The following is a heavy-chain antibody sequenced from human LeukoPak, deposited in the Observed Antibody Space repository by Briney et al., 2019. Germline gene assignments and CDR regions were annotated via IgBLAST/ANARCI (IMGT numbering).Heavy chain of an antibody. D-gene: IGHD6-13*01. CDR3: ARDHTAYSSSWYYFDY. Sequence: GGSLRLSCAASGFTFSSYSMNWVSQAPGKGLEWVSSISSSSSYIYYADSVKGRFTISRDNSKNTLYLQMNSLRAEDTAVYYCARDHTAYSSSWYYFDYWGQGTLVTVSS. V-gene: IGHV3-21*01. CDR2: ISSSSSYI. CDR1: GFTFSSYS. J-gene: IGHJ4*02.